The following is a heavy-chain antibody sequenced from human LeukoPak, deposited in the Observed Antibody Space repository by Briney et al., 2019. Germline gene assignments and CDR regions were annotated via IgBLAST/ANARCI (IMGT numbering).Heavy chain of an antibody. CDR1: GGSISSSSYY. CDR3: ARQWDDDYVDY. D-gene: IGHD1-26*01. J-gene: IGHJ4*02. CDR2: IYYSGST. V-gene: IGHV4-39*01. Sequence: PSETLSLTCTVSGGSISSSSYYWGWIRQPPGKGLEWIGSIYYSGSTYYNPSLKSRVTISVDTSKNQFSLKLSSVTAADTAVYYCARQWDDDYVDYWGQGTLVTVSS.